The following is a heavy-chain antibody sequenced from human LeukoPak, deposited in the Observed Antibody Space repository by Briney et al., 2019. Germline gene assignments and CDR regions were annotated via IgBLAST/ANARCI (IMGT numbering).Heavy chain of an antibody. V-gene: IGHV3-23*01. CDR2: ISGSGGST. J-gene: IGHJ4*02. CDR3: AKSPDWNYFEYYFDY. Sequence: GGSLRLSCAASGFTFSSYAMSWVRQAPGKGLEWVSAISGSGGSTYYADSVKGRFTISRDNSKNTLYLQMNSLRAEDTAVYYCAKSPDWNYFEYYFDYWGQGTLVTVSS. D-gene: IGHD1-7*01. CDR1: GFTFSSYA.